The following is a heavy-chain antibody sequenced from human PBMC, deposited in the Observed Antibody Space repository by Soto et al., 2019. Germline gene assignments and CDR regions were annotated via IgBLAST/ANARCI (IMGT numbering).Heavy chain of an antibody. V-gene: IGHV4-39*01. CDR3: ASQLTERDASDI. J-gene: IGHJ3*02. CDR2: IYYSGST. Sequence: LSLTCTVSGGSISSSSYYWGWIRQPPGKGLEWIGSIYYSGSTYYNPSLKSRVTISVDTSKNQFSLKLSSVTAADTAVYYCASQLTERDASDIWGQGTMVTVSS. CDR1: GGSISSSSYY.